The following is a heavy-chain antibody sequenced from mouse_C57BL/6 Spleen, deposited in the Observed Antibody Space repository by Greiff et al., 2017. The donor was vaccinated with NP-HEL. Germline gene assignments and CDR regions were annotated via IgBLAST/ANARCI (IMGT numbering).Heavy chain of an antibody. V-gene: IGHV1-80*01. CDR1: GYAFSSYW. Sequence: VQLQQSGAELVKPGASVKISCKASGYAFSSYWMNWVKQRPGKGLEWIGQIYPGDGDTNYKGKFKGKATLTADKSSSTAYMQLSSLTSDDSAVYFCARSRVVATNFDVWGTGTTVTVS. D-gene: IGHD1-1*01. J-gene: IGHJ1*03. CDR2: IYPGDGDT. CDR3: ARSRVVATNFDV.